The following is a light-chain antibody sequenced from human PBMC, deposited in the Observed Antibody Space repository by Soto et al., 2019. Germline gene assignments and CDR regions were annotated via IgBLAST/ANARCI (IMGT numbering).Light chain of an antibody. Sequence: EIVMTQSPATLSVSPGERATLSCRASQSVRSNLAWYQQKPGQAPRLLIYGASTRATGIPARFSGNGSGTEFTLTISSLQSEDFAVDYCQQYNNWWTFGQGTKVDIK. J-gene: IGKJ1*01. CDR1: QSVRSN. V-gene: IGKV3-15*01. CDR3: QQYNNWWT. CDR2: GAS.